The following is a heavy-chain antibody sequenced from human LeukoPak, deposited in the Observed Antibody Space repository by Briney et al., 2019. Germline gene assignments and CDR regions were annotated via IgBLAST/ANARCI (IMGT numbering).Heavy chain of an antibody. CDR1: GFTFSRYS. CDR2: ISSSSSTI. CDR3: AREGRAAFDI. Sequence: GRSLRLSCAASGFTFSRYSMNWVRQAPGRGLEWVSYISSSSSTIYYADSVKGRFTISRDNAKNSLYLQTNILRDEDTAVYYCAREGRAAFDIWGQGTMVTVSS. V-gene: IGHV3-48*02. J-gene: IGHJ3*02.